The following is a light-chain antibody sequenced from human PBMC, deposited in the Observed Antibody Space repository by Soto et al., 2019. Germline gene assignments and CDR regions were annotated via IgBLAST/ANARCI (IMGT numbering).Light chain of an antibody. V-gene: IGKV1-9*01. CDR3: QQYNSYSTWT. CDR1: QGISSY. J-gene: IGKJ1*01. Sequence: DIQLTQSPSFLSASVGDRVTITCRASQGISSYLAWYQLKPGEAPKLLISTASSLQSGVPSRFSGSGSGTEFTLTIRSLQPDDFATYYCQQYNSYSTWTFGQGTTGDIK. CDR2: TAS.